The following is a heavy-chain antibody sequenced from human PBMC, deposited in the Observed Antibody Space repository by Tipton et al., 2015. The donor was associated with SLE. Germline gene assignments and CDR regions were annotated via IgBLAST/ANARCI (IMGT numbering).Heavy chain of an antibody. CDR1: GYSISSGYY. CDR2: IYHSGST. Sequence: TLSLTCAVSGYSISSGYYWGWIRQPPGKGLEWIGSIYHSGSTYYNPSLKSRVTISVDTSKNQFSLKLSSVTAADTAVYYCARVRVYSSSRKGLFFFDYWGQGTLVTVSS. V-gene: IGHV4-38-2*01. CDR3: ARVRVYSSSRKGLFFFDY. D-gene: IGHD6-13*01. J-gene: IGHJ4*02.